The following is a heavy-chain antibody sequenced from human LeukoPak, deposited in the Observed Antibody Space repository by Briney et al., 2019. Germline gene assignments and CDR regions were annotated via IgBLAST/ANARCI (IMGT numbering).Heavy chain of an antibody. V-gene: IGHV1-2*02. CDR1: GYTFTGYY. Sequence: ASLKVSCKAAGYTFTGYYMHWVRQAPGQGLEWMGWISPNSGGTNYAQKFQGRVTMTRDTSISTAYMELSSLRSEDTAVYYCATENAGRPRGMDVWGQGTTVTVSS. J-gene: IGHJ6*02. CDR3: ATENAGRPRGMDV. CDR2: ISPNSGGT.